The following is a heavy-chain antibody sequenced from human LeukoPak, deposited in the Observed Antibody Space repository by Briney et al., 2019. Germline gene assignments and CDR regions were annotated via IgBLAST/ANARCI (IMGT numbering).Heavy chain of an antibody. V-gene: IGHV3-30*02. Sequence: PGGSLRLSCAASGFTFSIYDIHWVRQAPGKGLEWVAFIRYDGSNKDYADSVKGRFTISRDNSKNTVFLHMNSLRAEDTAVYYCAKAQWFRGTFSHFDFRGQGALVTVSS. CDR2: IRYDGSNK. CDR1: GFTFSIYD. D-gene: IGHD2-8*01. CDR3: AKAQWFRGTFSHFDF. J-gene: IGHJ4*02.